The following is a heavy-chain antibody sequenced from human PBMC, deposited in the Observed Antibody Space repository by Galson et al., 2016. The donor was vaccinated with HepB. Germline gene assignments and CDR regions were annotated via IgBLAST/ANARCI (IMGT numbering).Heavy chain of an antibody. CDR1: GFTFDVHS. J-gene: IGHJ4*02. CDR2: ISWDGSRT. V-gene: IGHV3-43*01. Sequence: SLRLSCAASGFTFDVHSMHWVRQAPGKGLEWVSLISWDGSRTYYADSVKGRFSISRDNSKKSLFLQMNSLRTEDTALYFCAKDTDHAAIIGSSFDSWGQGTLVTVSS. CDR3: AKDTDHAAIIGSSFDS. D-gene: IGHD1-14*01.